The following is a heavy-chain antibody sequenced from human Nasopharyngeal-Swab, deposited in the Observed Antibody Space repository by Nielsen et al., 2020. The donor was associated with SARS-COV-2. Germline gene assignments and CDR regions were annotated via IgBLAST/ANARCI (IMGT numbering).Heavy chain of an antibody. D-gene: IGHD6-19*01. Sequence: ASVKVSCKASGYIFTSYGISWVRQAPGQGLEWMGWISPYNGNTNYAQKLQGRVTMTTDTSTSSAYMELRSLRSDDTAVYYCARNHPSGCADPWGQGTLVTVSS. CDR3: ARNHPSGCADP. V-gene: IGHV1-18*04. CDR1: GYIFTSYG. J-gene: IGHJ5*02. CDR2: ISPYNGNT.